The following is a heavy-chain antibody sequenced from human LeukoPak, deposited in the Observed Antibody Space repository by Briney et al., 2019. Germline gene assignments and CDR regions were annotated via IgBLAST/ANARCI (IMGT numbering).Heavy chain of an antibody. V-gene: IGHV3-66*01. CDR3: ARGKGSSMYYYYGMDV. J-gene: IGHJ6*02. CDR2: IYSGGST. D-gene: IGHD6-13*01. CDR1: GFTFSSYA. Sequence: PGGSLRLSCAASGFTFSSYAMSWVRQAPGKGLEWVSVIYSGGSTYYADSVKGRFTISRDNSKNTLYLQMNSLRAEDTAVYYCARGKGSSMYYYYGMDVWGQGTTVTVSS.